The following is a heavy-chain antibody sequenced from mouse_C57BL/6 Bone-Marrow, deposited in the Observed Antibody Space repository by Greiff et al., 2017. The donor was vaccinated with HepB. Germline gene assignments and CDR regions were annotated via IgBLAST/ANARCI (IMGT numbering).Heavy chain of an antibody. J-gene: IGHJ1*03. V-gene: IGHV1-69*01. CDR2: IDPSDSYT. CDR1: GYTFTSYW. Sequence: VQLKQPGAELVMPGASVKLSCKASGYTFTSYWMHWVKQRPGQGLEWIGEIDPSDSYTNYNQKFKGKSTLTVDKSSSTAYMQLSSLTSEDSAVSYCARAHYYYGSSRWYFDVWGTGTTVTVSS. CDR3: ARAHYYYGSSRWYFDV. D-gene: IGHD1-1*01.